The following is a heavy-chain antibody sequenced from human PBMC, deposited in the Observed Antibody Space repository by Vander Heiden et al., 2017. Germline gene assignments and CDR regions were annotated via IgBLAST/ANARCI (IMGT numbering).Heavy chain of an antibody. V-gene: IGHV4-59*01. Sequence: QVQLQESGPGLVKPSETLSLPCTVSGGSISSYYWSWIRQPPGKGLEWIGYIYYSGSTNYNPSLKSRVTISVDTSKNQFSLKLSSVTAADTAVYYCARAPAAGYKYYFDYWGQGTLVTVSS. J-gene: IGHJ4*02. D-gene: IGHD6-13*01. CDR1: GGSISSYY. CDR2: IYYSGST. CDR3: ARAPAAGYKYYFDY.